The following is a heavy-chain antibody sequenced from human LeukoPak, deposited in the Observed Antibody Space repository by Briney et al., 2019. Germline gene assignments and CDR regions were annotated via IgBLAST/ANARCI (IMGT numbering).Heavy chain of an antibody. J-gene: IGHJ4*02. CDR1: GFTFSSYS. V-gene: IGHV3-23*01. CDR2: ISGSGGST. Sequence: GGSLRLSCAASGFTFSSYSMNWVRQAPGKGLEWVSGISGSGGSTYYGDTVTGRFTISRDNSKNMLYLQMNSLRDEDTALYYCAKAAGYTNSWYGTWGQGTLVTVSS. D-gene: IGHD6-13*01. CDR3: AKAAGYTNSWYGT.